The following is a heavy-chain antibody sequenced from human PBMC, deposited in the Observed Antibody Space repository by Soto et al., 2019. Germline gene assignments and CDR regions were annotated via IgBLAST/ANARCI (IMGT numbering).Heavy chain of an antibody. CDR3: TRAGPFQLAFDY. J-gene: IGHJ4*02. CDR1: GGSFRNYY. CDR2: VNHSGEA. Sequence: SETLSLTCGVYGGSFRNYYWIWVRQPPGKGLEWIGEVNHSGEATYNPSLQSRITISLDTSNNQFSLKMTSVTAEDTAVYYCTRAGPFQLAFDYWGQGTLVTVS. V-gene: IGHV4-34*01. D-gene: IGHD1-1*01.